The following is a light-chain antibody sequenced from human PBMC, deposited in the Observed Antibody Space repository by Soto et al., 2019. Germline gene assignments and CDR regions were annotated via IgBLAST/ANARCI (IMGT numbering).Light chain of an antibody. CDR1: QGIRNS. CDR3: LQPNSYPALN. Sequence: DIQMTQSPSSLSASVGDRVTITCRASQGIRNSLVWYQQKPGKAPQRLIYAASRLQSGVPSRFSVSGSGTAFTITISSLQPDDFATYYGLQPNSYPALNFGGGTKVEIK. V-gene: IGKV1-17*01. J-gene: IGKJ4*01. CDR2: AAS.